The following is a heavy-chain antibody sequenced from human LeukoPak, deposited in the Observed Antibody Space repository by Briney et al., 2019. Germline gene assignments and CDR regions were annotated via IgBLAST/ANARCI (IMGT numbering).Heavy chain of an antibody. Sequence: SETLSLTCTVSGGSISSSSYCWGWIRQPPGKGLEWIGSIYYSGSTYYNPSLKSRVTISVDTSKNQFSLKLSSVTAADTAVYYCARGGSYSGVAFDIWGQGTMVTVSS. J-gene: IGHJ3*02. D-gene: IGHD1-26*01. CDR1: GGSISSSSYC. CDR3: ARGGSYSGVAFDI. CDR2: IYYSGST. V-gene: IGHV4-39*01.